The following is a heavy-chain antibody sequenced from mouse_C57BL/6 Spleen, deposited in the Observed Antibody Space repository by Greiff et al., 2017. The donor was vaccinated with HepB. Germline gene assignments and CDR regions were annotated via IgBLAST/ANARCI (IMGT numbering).Heavy chain of an antibody. D-gene: IGHD2-4*01. CDR1: GYTFTDYE. V-gene: IGHV1-15*01. CDR3: TRSGYDYDRGFAY. Sequence: VQLQQSGAELVRPGASVTLSCKASGYTFTDYEMHWVKQTPVHGLEWIGAIDPETGGTAYNQKFKGKAILTADKSSSTAYMELRSLTSEDSAVYYCTRSGYDYDRGFAYWGQGTLVTVSA. CDR2: IDPETGGT. J-gene: IGHJ3*01.